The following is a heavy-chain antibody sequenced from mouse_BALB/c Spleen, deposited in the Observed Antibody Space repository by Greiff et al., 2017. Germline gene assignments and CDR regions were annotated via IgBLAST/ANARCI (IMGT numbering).Heavy chain of an antibody. J-gene: IGHJ3*01. CDR1: GYAFTNYL. V-gene: IGHV1-54*01. D-gene: IGHD2-2*01. CDR2: INPGSGGT. Sequence: VQLQQSGAELVRPGTSVKVSCKASGYAFTNYLIEWVKQRPGQGLEWIGVINPGSGGTNYNEKFKGKATLTADKSSSTAYMQLSSLTSDDSAVYFCARSGYEGFAYWGQGTLVTVSA. CDR3: ARSGYEGFAY.